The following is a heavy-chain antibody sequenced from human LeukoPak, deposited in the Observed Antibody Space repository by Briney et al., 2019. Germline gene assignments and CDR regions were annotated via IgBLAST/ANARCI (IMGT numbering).Heavy chain of an antibody. J-gene: IGHJ4*02. CDR3: ARHRTASDN. D-gene: IGHD3-16*02. CDR2: IYTSGST. CDR1: GGSISSGSYY. V-gene: IGHV4-61*09. Sequence: SETLSLTCTVSGGSISSGSYYWSWIRQPAGKGLEWIGHIYTSGSTNYNPSLKSRVTVSLDTSKNQFSLRLSSVTAADTAVYYCARHRTASDNWGQGTLVTVSS.